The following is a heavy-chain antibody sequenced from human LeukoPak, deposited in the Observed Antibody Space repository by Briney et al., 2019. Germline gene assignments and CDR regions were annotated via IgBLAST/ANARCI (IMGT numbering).Heavy chain of an antibody. CDR1: GFTFSTYA. CDR3: ARGRRMTTVTNNWFDP. D-gene: IGHD4-17*01. J-gene: IGHJ5*02. V-gene: IGHV3-23*01. Sequence: GGSLRLSCAASGFTFSTYAMSWVRQAPGKGLEWVSGISVSGGTTHYADSVKGRFTISRDNSKNTLSLQMNSLRAEDTAVYYCARGRRMTTVTNNWFDPWGQGTLVTVSS. CDR2: ISVSGGTT.